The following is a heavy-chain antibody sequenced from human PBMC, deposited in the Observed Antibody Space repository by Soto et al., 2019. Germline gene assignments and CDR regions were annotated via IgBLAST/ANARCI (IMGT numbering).Heavy chain of an antibody. Sequence: QVQLVESGGGVVQPGRSLRLSCAASGFTFSSYAMHWVRQAPGKGLEWVAVISYDGSNKYYADSVKGRFTISRDNSKNSLYLQMNSLRAEDTAVYYCARDTAMASTPSYYYYYGMDVWGQGTTVTVSS. CDR2: ISYDGSNK. J-gene: IGHJ6*02. CDR1: GFTFSSYA. D-gene: IGHD5-18*01. V-gene: IGHV3-30-3*01. CDR3: ARDTAMASTPSYYYYYGMDV.